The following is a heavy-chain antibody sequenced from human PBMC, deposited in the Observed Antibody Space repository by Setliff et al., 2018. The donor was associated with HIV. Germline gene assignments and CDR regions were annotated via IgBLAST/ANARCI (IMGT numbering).Heavy chain of an antibody. CDR2: IYYNGNT. CDR1: GGSISSTTYW. V-gene: IGHV4-39*01. CDR3: AKRPGYGYPFHI. Sequence: ASETLSLTCTVSGGSISSTTYWWGWIRQPPGKGLEWIGTIYYNGNTFYDPSLKSRVTISIDMSKNQFSPKLTSVAAADTAVYYCAKRPGYGYPFHIWGQGTMVTVSS. J-gene: IGHJ3*02. D-gene: IGHD5-18*01.